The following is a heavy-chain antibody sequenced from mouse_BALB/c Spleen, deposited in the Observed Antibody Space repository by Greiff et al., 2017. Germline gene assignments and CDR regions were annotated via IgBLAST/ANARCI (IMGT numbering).Heavy chain of an antibody. CDR3: ARSTITTVVDYYAMDY. Sequence: EVQLLQSGAELVKPGASVKLSCTASGFHIKDTYMHWVKQRPEQGLAWIGRFDPANGKTKYDPNFQGKATITADTSSNTAYLQLSSLTSEDTAVYYCARSTITTVVDYYAMDYWGKGTSGTV. J-gene: IGHJ4*01. D-gene: IGHD1-1*01. V-gene: IGHV14-3*02. CDR2: FDPANGKT. CDR1: GFHIKDTY.